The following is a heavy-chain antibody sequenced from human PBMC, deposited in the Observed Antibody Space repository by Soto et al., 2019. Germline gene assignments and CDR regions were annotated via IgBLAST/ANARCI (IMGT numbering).Heavy chain of an antibody. D-gene: IGHD5-18*01. Sequence: VASVQVSCKASGYTFTHYYIHWVRQAPGQGLEWMGIINPNGGITTYAQKFRAGFTMTRDTSTSTVYLELSSLRSEDSAIYYCATSVNSAMAFDYWGQGTLVTVSS. V-gene: IGHV1-46*01. CDR3: ATSVNSAMAFDY. CDR2: INPNGGIT. J-gene: IGHJ4*02. CDR1: GYTFTHYY.